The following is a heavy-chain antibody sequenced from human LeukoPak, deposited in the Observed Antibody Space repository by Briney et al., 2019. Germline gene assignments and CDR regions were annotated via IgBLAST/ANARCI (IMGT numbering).Heavy chain of an antibody. CDR2: INSDGSST. CDR1: GFTFSSYW. V-gene: IGHV3-74*01. D-gene: IGHD6-19*01. CDR3: AKTEQWLVPSFDY. Sequence: GGSLRLSCAASGFTFSSYWMHWVRQAPGKGLVWVSRINSDGSSTSYADSVKGRFTISRDNAKNTLYLQMNSLRAEDTAVYYCAKTEQWLVPSFDYWGQGTLVTVSS. J-gene: IGHJ4*02.